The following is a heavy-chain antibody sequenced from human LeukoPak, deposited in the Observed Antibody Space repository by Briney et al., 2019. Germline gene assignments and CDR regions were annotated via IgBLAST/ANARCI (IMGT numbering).Heavy chain of an antibody. CDR1: GGSFSGYY. Sequence: KTSETLSLTCAVYGGSFSGYYWSWIRQPPGKGLEWIGEINHSGSTNYNPSLKSRVTLSLDTSKNQFSLNLTSVTAADTAVYYCARSPVGAKFWFDPWGQGTLVTVSS. V-gene: IGHV4-34*01. D-gene: IGHD1-26*01. CDR2: INHSGST. J-gene: IGHJ5*02. CDR3: ARSPVGAKFWFDP.